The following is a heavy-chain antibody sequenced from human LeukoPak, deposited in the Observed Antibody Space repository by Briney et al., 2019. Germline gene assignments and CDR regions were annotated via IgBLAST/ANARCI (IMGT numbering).Heavy chain of an antibody. CDR2: IYHSGST. V-gene: IGHV4-30-2*01. CDR3: ARDGLLMGEFDP. D-gene: IGHD1-26*01. CDR1: GGSISSGGYS. Sequence: SQTLSLTCAVSGGSISSGGYSWSWIRQPPGKGLEWIGYIYHSGSTYYNPSLKSRVTISVDRSKNQFSLKLSSVTAADTAVYYCARDGLLMGEFDPWGQGTLVTVSS. J-gene: IGHJ5*02.